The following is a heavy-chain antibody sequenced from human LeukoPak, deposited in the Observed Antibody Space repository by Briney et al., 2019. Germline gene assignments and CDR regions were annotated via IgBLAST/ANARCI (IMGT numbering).Heavy chain of an antibody. CDR2: INPTGGST. D-gene: IGHD1-26*01. CDR3: ARAAISRLSGSYYFDY. V-gene: IGHV1-46*01. CDR1: GYTFTSYY. Sequence: GASVKVSCKASGYTFTSYYMHWVRQAPGQGLEWMGLINPTGGSTSYAQKFQGRVTMTRDMSTSTVYMELSSLRSVDTAVYYCARAAISRLSGSYYFDYWGQGTLVTVSS. J-gene: IGHJ4*02.